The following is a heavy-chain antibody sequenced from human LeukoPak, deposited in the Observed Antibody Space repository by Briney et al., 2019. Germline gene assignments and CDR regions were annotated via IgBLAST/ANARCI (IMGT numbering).Heavy chain of an antibody. D-gene: IGHD5-24*01. Sequence: ASVKVSCKVSGYTLTELSMHWVRQAPGKGLEWMGGFDPEDGETIYAQKFQGRVTMTEDTSTDTAYMELSSLRSEDTAVYYCATINLGRDGYNYGGNWFDPWGQGTLVTVSS. J-gene: IGHJ5*02. CDR2: FDPEDGET. CDR3: ATINLGRDGYNYGGNWFDP. CDR1: GYTLTELS. V-gene: IGHV1-24*01.